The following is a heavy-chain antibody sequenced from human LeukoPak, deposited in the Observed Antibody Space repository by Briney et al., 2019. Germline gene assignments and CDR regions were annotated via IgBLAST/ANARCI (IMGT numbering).Heavy chain of an antibody. J-gene: IGHJ5*02. V-gene: IGHV1-8*01. CDR1: GYTFTSYD. CDR3: ARDASEGILWFGELFLNWLDP. Sequence: GASVKVSCKASGYTFTSYDINWVRQATGQGLEWMGWMNPNSGNTGYAQKFQGRVTMTRNTSISTAYMELSSLRSEDTAVYYCARDASEGILWFGELFLNWLDPWGQGTLVTVSS. D-gene: IGHD3-10*01. CDR2: MNPNSGNT.